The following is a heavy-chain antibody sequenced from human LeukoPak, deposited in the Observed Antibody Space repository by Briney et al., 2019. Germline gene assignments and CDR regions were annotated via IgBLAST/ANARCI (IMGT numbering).Heavy chain of an antibody. J-gene: IGHJ4*02. Sequence: GASVKVSCKASGYTFTSYYMHWVRQAPGQGLEWMGIINPSGGSTSYAHKFQGRVTMTRDTSTSTVYMELSSLRPEDTAGYYCARGVYPYFVYRGQGTLVTVSS. CDR3: ARGVYPYFVY. CDR2: INPSGGST. CDR1: GYTFTSYY. D-gene: IGHD2-8*01. V-gene: IGHV1-46*01.